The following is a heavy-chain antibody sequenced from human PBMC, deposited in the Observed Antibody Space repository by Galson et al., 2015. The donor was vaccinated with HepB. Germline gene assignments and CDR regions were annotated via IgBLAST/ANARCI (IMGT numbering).Heavy chain of an antibody. V-gene: IGHV3-30*18. D-gene: IGHD2-15*01. CDR2: ISNDGGDK. J-gene: IGHJ4*02. CDR3: AKGTFGGGYPLGY. CDR1: GFTFSTYG. Sequence: SLRLSCAGSGFTFSTYGMHWVRQAPGKGLESVAFISNDGGDKDYADSVKGRFTISRENSKNTLFLQVDSLRAEDTAMYYCAKGTFGGGYPLGYWGQGTLVTVSS.